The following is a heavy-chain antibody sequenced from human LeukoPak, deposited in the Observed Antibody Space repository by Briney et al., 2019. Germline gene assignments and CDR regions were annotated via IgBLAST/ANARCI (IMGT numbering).Heavy chain of an antibody. CDR3: ASSPQYGGY. D-gene: IGHD4-23*01. J-gene: IGHJ4*02. CDR1: GGSISSSGYY. Sequence: SETLSLTCTVSGGSISSSGYYWGWIRQPPGKGLERIVTIYYSGSTQYNPSLKSRVTISVDTSKNQFSLKLSSVTAADTAVYYCASSPQYGGYLGQGTLVTVSS. V-gene: IGHV4-39*01. CDR2: IYYSGST.